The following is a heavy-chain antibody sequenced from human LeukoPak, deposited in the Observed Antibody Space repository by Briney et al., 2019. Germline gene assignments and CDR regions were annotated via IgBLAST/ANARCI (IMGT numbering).Heavy chain of an antibody. CDR1: GFTFSSYG. V-gene: IGHV3-23*01. D-gene: IGHD3-22*01. J-gene: IGHJ4*02. Sequence: PGGPLRLSCAASGFTFSSYGMSWVRQAPGKGLEWVSAISGSGGSTYYADSVKGRFTISRDNSKNTLYLQMNSLRAEDTAVYYCAKTLGDYYDSSGYYHPHYFDYWGQGTLVTVSS. CDR2: ISGSGGST. CDR3: AKTLGDYYDSSGYYHPHYFDY.